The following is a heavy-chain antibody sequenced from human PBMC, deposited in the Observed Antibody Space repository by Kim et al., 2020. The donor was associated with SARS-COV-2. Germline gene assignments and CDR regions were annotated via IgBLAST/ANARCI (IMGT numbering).Heavy chain of an antibody. V-gene: IGHV3-33*01. D-gene: IGHD3-3*01. CDR3: ARDGNLEWLIFAFDI. CDR1: GFTFSSYG. J-gene: IGHJ3*02. Sequence: GGSLRLSCAASGFTFSSYGMHWVRQAPGKGLEWVAVIWYDGSNKYYADSVKGRFTISRDNSKNTLYLQMNSLRAEDTAVYYCARDGNLEWLIFAFDIWGQGTMVTVSS. CDR2: IWYDGSNK.